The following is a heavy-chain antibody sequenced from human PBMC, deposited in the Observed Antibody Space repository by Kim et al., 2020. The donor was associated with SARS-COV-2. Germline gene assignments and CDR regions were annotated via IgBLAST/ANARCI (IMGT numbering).Heavy chain of an antibody. D-gene: IGHD3-10*01. CDR1: GFTFSSYG. V-gene: IGHV3-30*18. CDR2: ISYDGSNK. CDR3: AKVGALWFGELYDY. J-gene: IGHJ4*02. Sequence: GGSLRLSCAASGFTFSSYGMHWVRQAPGKGLEWVAVISYDGSNKYYADSVKGRFTISRANSKNTLYLQMNSLRAEDTAVYYCAKVGALWFGELYDYWGQGTLVTVSS.